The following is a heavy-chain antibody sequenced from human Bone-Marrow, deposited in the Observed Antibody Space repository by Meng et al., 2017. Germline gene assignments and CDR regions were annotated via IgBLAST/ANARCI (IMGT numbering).Heavy chain of an antibody. CDR3: AKELRFLEWLLPIYYYGMDV. Sequence: GESLKTSCAASGFTFSSYAMSLVRQAPGKGLEWVSAISGSGGSTYYADSVKGRFTISRDNSKNTLYLQMNSLRAEDTAVYYCAKELRFLEWLLPIYYYGMDVWGQGTTVTVSS. V-gene: IGHV3-23*01. J-gene: IGHJ6*02. D-gene: IGHD3-3*01. CDR2: ISGSGGST. CDR1: GFTFSSYA.